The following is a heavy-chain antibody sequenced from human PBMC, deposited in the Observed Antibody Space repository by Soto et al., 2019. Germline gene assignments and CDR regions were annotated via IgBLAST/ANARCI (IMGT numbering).Heavy chain of an antibody. CDR3: VREPDAARMFGAREFYCLDV. V-gene: IGHV3-74*01. J-gene: IGHJ6*02. D-gene: IGHD3-3*01. Sequence: LXLXCAASDFTSSSXCMHWMDRAPGKGLMQVSNINREGRTTSYADSVNRRFTISRDNAKNTRYLKMSSPRADETAVYYCVREPDAARMFGAREFYCLDVWGRGTTFTVSS. CDR1: DFTSSSXC. CDR2: INREGRTT.